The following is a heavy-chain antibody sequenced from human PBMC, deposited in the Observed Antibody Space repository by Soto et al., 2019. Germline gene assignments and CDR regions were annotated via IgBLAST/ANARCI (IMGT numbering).Heavy chain of an antibody. CDR2: IIPILGIA. J-gene: IGHJ4*02. D-gene: IGHD1-26*01. V-gene: IGHV1-69*08. CDR3: AREGSGSYSDY. Sequence: QVQLVQSGAEVKKPGSSVKVSCKAAGGTFSSYTISWVRQAPGQGLEWMGRIIPILGIANYAQKFQGRVTITADKSTSTAYMELSSLRSEDTAVYYCAREGSGSYSDYWGQGTLVTVSS. CDR1: GGTFSSYT.